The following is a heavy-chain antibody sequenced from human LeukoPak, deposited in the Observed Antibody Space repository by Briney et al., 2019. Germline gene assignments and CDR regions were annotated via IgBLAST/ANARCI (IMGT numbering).Heavy chain of an antibody. D-gene: IGHD3-3*01. CDR2: INPSGGNT. Sequence: ASVKVSCKASGYIFTSFYMHWVRQAPGQGLEWMGIINPSGGNTGYAQKFQGRVTMTTDTSTSTAYMELRSLRSDDTAVYYCARDGHLHYDFWSGPSVRHYGMDVWGQGTTVTVSS. J-gene: IGHJ6*02. V-gene: IGHV1-46*01. CDR1: GYIFTSFY. CDR3: ARDGHLHYDFWSGPSVRHYGMDV.